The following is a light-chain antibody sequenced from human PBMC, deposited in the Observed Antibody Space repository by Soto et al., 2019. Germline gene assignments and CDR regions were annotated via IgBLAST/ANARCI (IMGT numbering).Light chain of an antibody. V-gene: IGKV3-20*01. J-gene: IGKJ1*01. CDR3: QQYGSSPWT. CDR1: QSVSSSY. Sequence: EIVLTQSPCTLSLSPGERATLSCRASQSVSSSYLAWYQQKPGRAPRLLIYGASSRATGIPDRFSGSGSGTDFTLTISRLEPEDFAVYYCQQYGSSPWTFGQGTKVDI. CDR2: GAS.